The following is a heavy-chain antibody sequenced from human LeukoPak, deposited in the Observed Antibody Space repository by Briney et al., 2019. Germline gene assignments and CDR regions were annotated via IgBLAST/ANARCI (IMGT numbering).Heavy chain of an antibody. D-gene: IGHD2-21*01. CDR3: AKRGVVIRVILVGFHREAYYFDS. V-gene: IGHV3-23*01. Sequence: GSLRLSCAVSGITLSNCGMSWVRQAPGKGLEWVAGISGSGGSTNYADSVKGRFTISRDNPTNTLFLQMNSLRAEDTAVYFCAKRGVVIRVILVGFHREAYYFDSWGQGALVTVSS. J-gene: IGHJ4*02. CDR2: ISGSGGST. CDR1: GITLSNCG.